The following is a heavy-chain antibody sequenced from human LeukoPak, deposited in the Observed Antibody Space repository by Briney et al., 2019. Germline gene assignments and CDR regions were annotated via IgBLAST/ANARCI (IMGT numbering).Heavy chain of an antibody. J-gene: IGHJ3*02. V-gene: IGHV3-21*01. D-gene: IGHD4-17*01. CDR2: ISSSSSYI. CDR1: GFTFSSYS. CDR3: ARVSTVSRGAFDI. Sequence: GGSLRLSCAASGFTFSSYSMNWVRQAPGKWLEWVSSISSSSSYIYYADSVKGRFTISRDNAKNSLYLQMNSLRAEDTAVYYCARVSTVSRGAFDIWGQGTMVTVSS.